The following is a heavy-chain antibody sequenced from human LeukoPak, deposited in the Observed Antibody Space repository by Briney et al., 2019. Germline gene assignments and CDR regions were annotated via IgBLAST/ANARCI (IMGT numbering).Heavy chain of an antibody. CDR2: INPSGGST. CDR1: GYTFTSYY. Sequence: ASVKVSCKASGYTFTSYYMHWVRQAPGQGLEWMGIINPSGGSTSYAQKFQGRVTMTRDTSTSTVYMELSSLRSEDTAVYYCASTPGRQDYYYCMDVWGKGTTVTVSS. J-gene: IGHJ6*03. D-gene: IGHD2-15*01. CDR3: ASTPGRQDYYYCMDV. V-gene: IGHV1-46*01.